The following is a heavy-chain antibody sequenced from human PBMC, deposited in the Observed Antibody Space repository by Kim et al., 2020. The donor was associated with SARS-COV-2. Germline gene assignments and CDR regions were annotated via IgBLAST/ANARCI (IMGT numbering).Heavy chain of an antibody. CDR1: GFIFSDSA. Sequence: GGSLRLSCAASGFIFSDSALSWIRQAPGKGLEWVSAISDSGGRTYYADSVKGRFTISRDNSKYTVFLQMNSLRAEDTAIYYCVTEPDWGSIADHWGQGTLLTVSS. D-gene: IGHD2-21*01. CDR3: VTEPDWGSIADH. CDR2: ISDSGGRT. V-gene: IGHV3-23*01. J-gene: IGHJ4*02.